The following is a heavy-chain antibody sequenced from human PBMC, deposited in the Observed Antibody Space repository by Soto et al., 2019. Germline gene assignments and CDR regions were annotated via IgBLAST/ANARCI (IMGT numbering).Heavy chain of an antibody. CDR2: IRTSGDNT. D-gene: IGHD1-1*01. J-gene: IGHJ4*02. Sequence: EVQLLESGGALAQPGGSLTVSCAASGFTFNNFAMSWVRQAAGRGLEWVSSIRTSGDNTHYAGSVRGRFTISRDNFKNTLYLQMDSLRADDTAVYYCARVLSGNNFGRFDYWGQGIRVTVSS. CDR1: GFTFNNFA. CDR3: ARVLSGNNFGRFDY. V-gene: IGHV3-23*01.